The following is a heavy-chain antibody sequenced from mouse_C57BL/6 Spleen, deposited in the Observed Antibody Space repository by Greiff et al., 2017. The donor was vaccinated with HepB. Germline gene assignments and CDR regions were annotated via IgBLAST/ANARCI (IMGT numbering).Heavy chain of an antibody. D-gene: IGHD2-3*01. CDR2: ISYSGST. CDR1: GYSITSYY. Sequence: EVQLQQSGPGLAKPSQTLSLTCSVTGYSITSYYWNWIRKFPGNKLEYMGYISYSGSTYYNPSLKSRISITRDTSKNQYFLQLTSVTTEDTSTYYCARCSSDGAYAMDYWGQGTSVTVSS. CDR3: ARCSSDGAYAMDY. V-gene: IGHV3-8*01. J-gene: IGHJ4*01.